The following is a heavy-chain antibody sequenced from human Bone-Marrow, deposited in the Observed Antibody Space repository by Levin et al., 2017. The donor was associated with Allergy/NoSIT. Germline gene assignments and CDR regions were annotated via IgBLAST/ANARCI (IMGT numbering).Heavy chain of an antibody. J-gene: IGHJ6*02. CDR1: GYTFTSYD. D-gene: IGHD3-16*01. V-gene: IGHV1-8*01. CDR2: MNPNSGNT. Sequence: ASVKVSCKASGYTFTSYDINWVRQATGQGLEGMGWMNPNSGNTGYAQKFQGRVTMTRNTSISTAYMELSSLTSGDTAVDYCAIPGPYRGFLGGGIDVWGQGTTVTVSS. CDR3: AIPGPYRGFLGGGIDV.